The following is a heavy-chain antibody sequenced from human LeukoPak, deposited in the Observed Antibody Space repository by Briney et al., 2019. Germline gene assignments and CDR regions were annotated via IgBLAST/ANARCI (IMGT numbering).Heavy chain of an antibody. CDR2: IYPGDSDT. CDR3: ATITYYYDSSGYYHWFDP. Sequence: GESLKISCKGSGYSFTSYWIGWVRQMPGKGLEWMGIIYPGDSDTRYSPSFQGQVTISADKSISTAYLQWSSLKASDTAMYYCATITYYYDSSGYYHWFDPSGQGTLVTVSS. J-gene: IGHJ5*02. D-gene: IGHD3-22*01. CDR1: GYSFTSYW. V-gene: IGHV5-51*01.